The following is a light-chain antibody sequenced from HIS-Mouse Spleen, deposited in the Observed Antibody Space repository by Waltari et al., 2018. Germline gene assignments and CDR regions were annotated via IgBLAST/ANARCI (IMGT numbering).Light chain of an antibody. CDR2: EDS. V-gene: IGLV3-10*01. Sequence: SYELTQPPSVSVSPGQTARITCSGDALPKKYAYWYQQKSGQAPLLVLYEDSKRPSGIPEGFSGSGSWTRATLTISGAQVEDEADYYCYSTDSSGNHRVFGGGTKLTVL. CDR1: ALPKKY. CDR3: YSTDSSGNHRV. J-gene: IGLJ2*01.